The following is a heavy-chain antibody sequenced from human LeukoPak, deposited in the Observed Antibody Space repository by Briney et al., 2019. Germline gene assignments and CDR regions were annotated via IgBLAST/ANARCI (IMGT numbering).Heavy chain of an antibody. CDR2: ISATSAYI. J-gene: IGHJ2*01. CDR1: GLPVSGYS. CDR3: VREDGHWYFDI. V-gene: IGHV3-21*01. D-gene: IGHD5-24*01. Sequence: GGSLRLSCAASGLPVSGYSMDWVRQAPGKGLEWVSSISATSAYIYYADSVKGRFTTYRDISENSVYLEMNNLRAEDTAVYYCVREDGHWYFDIWGRGTLATVSS.